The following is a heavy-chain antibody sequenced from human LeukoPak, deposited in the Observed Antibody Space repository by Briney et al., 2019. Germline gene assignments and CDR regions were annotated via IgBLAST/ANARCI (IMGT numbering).Heavy chain of an antibody. V-gene: IGHV3-20*04. CDR2: INWSGGRT. CDR3: ARDLTRTDN. D-gene: IGHD1/OR15-1a*01. Sequence: PGGSLRLSCAASGFMFYDYGMSWVRQAPGKGLEWVSGINWSGGRTGYGGSLKGRFTISRDNAKNTLYLQMNSLRAEDTALYYCARDLTRTDNWGQGTLVTVSS. J-gene: IGHJ4*02. CDR1: GFMFYDYG.